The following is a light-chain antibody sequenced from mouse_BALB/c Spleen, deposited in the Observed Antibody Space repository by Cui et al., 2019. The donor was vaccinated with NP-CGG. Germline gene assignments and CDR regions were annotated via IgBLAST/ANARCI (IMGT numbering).Light chain of an antibody. V-gene: IGLV1*01. CDR3: ALWYSNHWV. J-gene: IGLJ1*01. CDR2: GTN. Sequence: QVVLTHEPALTTSPGETVTLTCRSSTGAVTTSNYANWVQEKPDHLFTGLIGGTNNRAPGVPARFSGSLIGDKAALTITGAQTEDEAMYFCALWYSNHWVFGGGTKLTAL. CDR1: TGAVTTSNY.